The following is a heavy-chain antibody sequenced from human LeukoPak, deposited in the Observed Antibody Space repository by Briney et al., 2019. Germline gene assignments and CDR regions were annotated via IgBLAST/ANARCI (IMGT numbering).Heavy chain of an antibody. CDR3: ARNPPLSGYLLDY. J-gene: IGHJ4*02. CDR1: GGTFSSYA. D-gene: IGHD3-9*01. Sequence: GASVKVSCKASGGTFSSYAISWVRQAPGQGLEWMGGIIPIFGTANYAQKFQGRVTITADESTSTAYMELSSLRSEDTAVYYCARNPPLSGYLLDYWGQGTLVTVSS. V-gene: IGHV1-69*13. CDR2: IIPIFGTA.